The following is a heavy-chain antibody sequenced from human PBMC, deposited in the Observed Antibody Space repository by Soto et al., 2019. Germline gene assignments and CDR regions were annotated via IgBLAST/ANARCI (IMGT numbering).Heavy chain of an antibody. CDR3: ATHGLGVSSPPYFDK. CDR2: FVPLFGTT. CDR1: GGTFSGYV. Sequence: QLVQSGSEVKKPGSSVKVSCQASGGTFSGYVVTWVRQAPGQGLEWMGEFVPLFGTTNYAQRFSGRITITAEESTSTAYMELRNLRSDDTAVYYCATHGLGVSSPPYFDKWGQGTLVTVSS. V-gene: IGHV1-69*01. D-gene: IGHD3-16*01. J-gene: IGHJ4*02.